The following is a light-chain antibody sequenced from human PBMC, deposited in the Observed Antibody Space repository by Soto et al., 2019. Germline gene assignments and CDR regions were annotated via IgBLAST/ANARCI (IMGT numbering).Light chain of an antibody. CDR3: KAYAGSTTYV. CDR2: EVV. V-gene: IGLV2-8*01. CDR1: KNDIGVYDF. J-gene: IGLJ1*01. Sequence: QSVLTQPPSASGSPGQSVTISCTGTKNDIGVYDFVSWYQHHPGKAPRLIIYEVVQRPSGVPDRFSGSKSGNTASLTVSGLQAADEADYSCKAYAGSTTYVLASGIKVTVL.